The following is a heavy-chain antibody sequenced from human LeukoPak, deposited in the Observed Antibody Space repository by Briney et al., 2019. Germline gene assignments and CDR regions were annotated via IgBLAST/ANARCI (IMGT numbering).Heavy chain of an antibody. CDR1: GYTFTGYY. D-gene: IGHD3-10*01. V-gene: IGHV1-2*02. Sequence: ASVKVSCKASGYTFTGYYMHWVRQAPGQGLEWMGWINPNSGGTNYAQKFQGRVTMTRDTSISTAYMELSRLRSDDTAVYYCARSVNRGGSGSYYRGYYFDYWGQGTLVTVSS. CDR2: INPNSGGT. CDR3: ARSVNRGGSGSYYRGYYFDY. J-gene: IGHJ4*02.